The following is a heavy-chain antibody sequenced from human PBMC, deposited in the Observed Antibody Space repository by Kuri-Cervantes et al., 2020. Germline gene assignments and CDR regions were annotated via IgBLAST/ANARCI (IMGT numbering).Heavy chain of an antibody. CDR1: GFTFSSHA. Sequence: GGSLRLSCAASGFTFSSHAMHWVRRAPGKGLEWVAVISYDGSNQYYADSVKGRFTISRDNSKNTLYLQMNSLRAEDTAVYYCARDITMIVVARGGMDVWGQGTTVTVSS. J-gene: IGHJ6*02. CDR2: ISYDGSNQ. V-gene: IGHV3-30-3*01. D-gene: IGHD3-22*01. CDR3: ARDITMIVVARGGMDV.